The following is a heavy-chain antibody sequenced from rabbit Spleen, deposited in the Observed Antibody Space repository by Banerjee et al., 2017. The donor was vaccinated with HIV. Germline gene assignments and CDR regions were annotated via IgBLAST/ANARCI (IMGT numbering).Heavy chain of an antibody. CDR2: IVAGSSGSS. V-gene: IGHV1S40*01. CDR3: ARLMTYGYAGFGYATLDWLDL. D-gene: IGHD6-1*01. J-gene: IGHJ5*01. CDR1: GFSFSSNHY. Sequence: QSLEESGGDLVKPGASLTLTCTASGFSFSSNHYMCWVRQAPGKGLEWIACIVAGSSGSSYYASWAKGRFTIAKASSTTVTLQMTSLTAADTATYFCARLMTYGYAGFGYATLDWLDLWGPGTLVTVS.